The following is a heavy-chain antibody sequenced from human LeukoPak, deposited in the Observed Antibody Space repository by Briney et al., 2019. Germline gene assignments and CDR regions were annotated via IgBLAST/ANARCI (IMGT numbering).Heavy chain of an antibody. Sequence: PGGSLRLSCAASGFTFSSYSMNWVRQAPGKGLEWVAFIRYDGSNKYYADSVKGRFTISRDNSENTLYLQMNSLRAEDTAVYYCAKSNHGYSYGSYYYYMDVWGKGTTVTISS. CDR3: AKSNHGYSYGSYYYYMDV. D-gene: IGHD5-18*01. CDR1: GFTFSSYS. CDR2: IRYDGSNK. V-gene: IGHV3-30*02. J-gene: IGHJ6*03.